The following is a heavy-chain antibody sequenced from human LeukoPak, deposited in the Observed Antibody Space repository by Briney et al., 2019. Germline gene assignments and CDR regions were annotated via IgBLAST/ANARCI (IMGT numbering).Heavy chain of an antibody. J-gene: IGHJ6*03. V-gene: IGHV3-11*01. CDR3: ARVLRYCSGGNCYSGGLGYMDV. CDR2: ISRSASTK. CDR1: VLTFSDYN. Sequence: GGSLRLACAASVLTFSDYNMRWIRQAPGKGLEWVSCISRSASTKYYADSVKGRFTISRDNAKNSLFLQMNSLRAEDTAVYYCARVLRYCSGGNCYSGGLGYMDVWGKGTTVTISS. D-gene: IGHD2-15*01.